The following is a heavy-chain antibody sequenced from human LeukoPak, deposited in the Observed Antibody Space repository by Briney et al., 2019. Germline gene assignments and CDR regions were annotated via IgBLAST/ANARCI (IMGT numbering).Heavy chain of an antibody. CDR1: GFTFSSCS. J-gene: IGHJ4*02. V-gene: IGHV3-21*01. Sequence: GGSLRLSCAASGFTFSSCSMNWVRQAPGKGLEWVSSISSSSSYIYYADSVKGRFTISRDNAKNSLYLQMNSLRAEDTAVYYCASHYYGSGSYYIGYWGQGTLVTVSS. CDR3: ASHYYGSGSYYIGY. CDR2: ISSSSSYI. D-gene: IGHD3-10*01.